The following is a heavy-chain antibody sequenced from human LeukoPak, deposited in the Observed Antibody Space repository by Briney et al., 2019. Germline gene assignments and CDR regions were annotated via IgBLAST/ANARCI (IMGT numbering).Heavy chain of an antibody. V-gene: IGHV4-39*01. J-gene: IGHJ6*03. D-gene: IGHD2-2*01. Sequence: SETLSLTCTVSGGSISSSSYYWGWIRQPPGKGLEWIGSIYYSGSTYYNPSLKSRVTISVDTSKNQFSLKLSSVTAADTAVYYCASRRRNCSSTSCYGRLHYYYYMDVWGKGTTVTVSS. CDR3: ASRRRNCSSTSCYGRLHYYYYMDV. CDR1: GGSISSSSYY. CDR2: IYYSGST.